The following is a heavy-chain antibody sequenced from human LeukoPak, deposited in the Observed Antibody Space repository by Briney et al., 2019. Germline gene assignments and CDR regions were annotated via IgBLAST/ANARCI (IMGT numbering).Heavy chain of an antibody. CDR3: ATSSYQPLLPHFDY. CDR2: INTNTGNP. J-gene: IGHJ4*02. V-gene: IGHV7-4-1*02. D-gene: IGHD2-2*01. Sequence: ASVKVSCKASGYTFTSYAMNWVRQAPGQGLEWMGWINTNTGNPTYAQGFTGRFVFSLDTSVSTAYLQISSLKAEDTAVYYCATSSYQPLLPHFDYWGQGTLVTVSS. CDR1: GYTFTSYA.